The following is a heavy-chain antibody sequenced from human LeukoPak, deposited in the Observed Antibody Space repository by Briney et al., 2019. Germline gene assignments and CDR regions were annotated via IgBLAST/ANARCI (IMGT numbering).Heavy chain of an antibody. D-gene: IGHD3-22*01. J-gene: IGHJ5*02. Sequence: SETLSLTCAVYGGSFSGYYWSWIRQPPGKGLEWIGEINHGGGTNYNPSLKSRVTISVDTSKNQFSLKLSSVTAADTAVYYCAREIGHYYDSSGYSWFDPWGQGTLVTVSS. CDR2: INHGGGT. CDR3: AREIGHYYDSSGYSWFDP. CDR1: GGSFSGYY. V-gene: IGHV4-34*01.